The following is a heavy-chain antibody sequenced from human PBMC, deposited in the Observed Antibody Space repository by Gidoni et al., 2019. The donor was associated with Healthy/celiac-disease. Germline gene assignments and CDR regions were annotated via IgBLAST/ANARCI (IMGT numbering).Heavy chain of an antibody. CDR3: TTSLGYDSSGYYNTLDY. J-gene: IGHJ4*02. V-gene: IGHV3-15*01. CDR2: IKSKTDGGTT. CDR1: GFTFSNAW. D-gene: IGHD3-22*01. Sequence: EVQLVESGGGLVKPGGSLRLSCAASGFTFSNAWMSWVRQAPGKGLEWVGRIKSKTDGGTTDYAAPVKGRFTISRDDSKNTLYLQMNSLKTEDTAVYYCTTSLGYDSSGYYNTLDYWGQGTLVTVSS.